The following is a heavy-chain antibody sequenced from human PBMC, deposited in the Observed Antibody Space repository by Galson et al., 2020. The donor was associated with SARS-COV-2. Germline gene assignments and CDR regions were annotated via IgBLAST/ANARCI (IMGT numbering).Heavy chain of an antibody. J-gene: IGHJ3*01. V-gene: IGHV3-9*01. CDR1: GFIFGDYG. Sequence: SLKISCTASGFIFGDYGMHWVRQVPGKGLEWVSMISWNGRAEGYADSVKGRFTISRDNAKKSLYLQMDSLRPADTALYYCVKDIQPYYGSGRDAFDLWGQGTMVTVSS. CDR3: VKDIQPYYGSGRDAFDL. CDR2: ISWNGRAE. D-gene: IGHD3-10*01.